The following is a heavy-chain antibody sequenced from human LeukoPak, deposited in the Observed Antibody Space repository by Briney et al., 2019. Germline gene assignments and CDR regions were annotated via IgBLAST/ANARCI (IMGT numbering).Heavy chain of an antibody. CDR1: GFTFSSYW. V-gene: IGHV3-33*08. CDR2: VWFDGSNK. J-gene: IGHJ3*02. CDR3: ARRLYCSGTTCYTGPDAFDI. D-gene: IGHD2-2*02. Sequence: GGSLRLSCAASGFTFSSYWMNWVRQAPGMGLEGVAVVWFDGSNKYYGDSVKGRFTISRDNSKNALYLEMNSLRAEDTAVYYCARRLYCSGTTCYTGPDAFDIWGQGTMVTVSS.